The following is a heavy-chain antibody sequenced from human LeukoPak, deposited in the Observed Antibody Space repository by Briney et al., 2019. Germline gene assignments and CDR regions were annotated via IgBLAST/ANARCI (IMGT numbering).Heavy chain of an antibody. CDR3: ARHGSGTSPRFYYYYMDV. CDR1: GYRFTTYW. CDR2: IYPGDSDT. J-gene: IGHJ6*03. V-gene: IGHV5-51*01. Sequence: GESLKISCQGSGYRFTTYWIAWVRQMPGKGLEWMGIIYPGDSDTRYSPSFQGQVTISADKSISTAYLQWSSLKASDTAIYYCARHGSGTSPRFYYYYMDVWGKGTTVTVSS. D-gene: IGHD2-2*01.